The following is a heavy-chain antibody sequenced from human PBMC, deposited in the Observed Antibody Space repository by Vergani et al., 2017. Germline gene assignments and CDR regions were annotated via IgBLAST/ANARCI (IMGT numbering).Heavy chain of an antibody. Sequence: EVQLLESGGGLVQPGGSLRLTCAASEFTFSNYAMNWVRQAPGKGLEWVSGISGSGVSAYYTDSVKGRFTISRDNSENTLYLQINSLRAEDTAVYYCARDIRYYYDSRDYSYYFDSWGQGTLVTVSS. J-gene: IGHJ4*02. D-gene: IGHD3-22*01. CDR1: EFTFSNYA. CDR2: ISGSGVSA. CDR3: ARDIRYYYDSRDYSYYFDS. V-gene: IGHV3-23*01.